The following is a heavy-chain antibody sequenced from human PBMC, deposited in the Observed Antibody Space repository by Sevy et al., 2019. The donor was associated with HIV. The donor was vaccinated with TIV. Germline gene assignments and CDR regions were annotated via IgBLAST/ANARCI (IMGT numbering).Heavy chain of an antibody. V-gene: IGHV1-24*01. CDR3: ATWGGYCSSTSCYIYYYYGMDV. CDR1: GYTLTELS. J-gene: IGHJ6*02. Sequence: ASVKVSCKVSGYTLTELSMHWVRQAPGKGLEWMGGFDPEDGETIYAQKFQGRVTMTEDTSTDTAYMELSSLRSEDTVVYYCATWGGYCSSTSCYIYYYYGMDVWGQGTTVTVSS. D-gene: IGHD2-2*02. CDR2: FDPEDGET.